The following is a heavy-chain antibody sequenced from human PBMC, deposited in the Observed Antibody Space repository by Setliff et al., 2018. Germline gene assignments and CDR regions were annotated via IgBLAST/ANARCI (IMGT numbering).Heavy chain of an antibody. D-gene: IGHD3-3*01. Sequence: ASVKVSCKASGYTLSKYYMHWVRRAPGQGLEWMGIINPSGGLTKYAQKFQGRFTMTSDTSTNTVYLEVSSLRSGDQAVYFCARDRFYNSWSGTSITAPHDAFDIWGQGTRGTVSS. CDR2: INPSGGLT. CDR3: ARDRFYNSWSGTSITAPHDAFDI. V-gene: IGHV1-46*03. J-gene: IGHJ3*02. CDR1: GYTLSKYY.